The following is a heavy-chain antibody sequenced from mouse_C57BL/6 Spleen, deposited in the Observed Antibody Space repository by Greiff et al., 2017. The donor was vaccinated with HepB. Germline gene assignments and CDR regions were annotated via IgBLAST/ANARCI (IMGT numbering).Heavy chain of an antibody. CDR1: GYTFTDYE. J-gene: IGHJ3*01. V-gene: IGHV1-15*01. CDR3: TRGAYYSKYVICFAY. Sequence: QVQLKQPGAELVRPGASVTLSCKASGYTFTDYEIHWVKQTPVHGLEWIGAIDPETGGTAYNQKFKGKAILTADKSSSTAYMELRSLTSEDSAVYYCTRGAYYSKYVICFAYWGQGTLVTVSA. CDR2: IDPETGGT. D-gene: IGHD2-5*01.